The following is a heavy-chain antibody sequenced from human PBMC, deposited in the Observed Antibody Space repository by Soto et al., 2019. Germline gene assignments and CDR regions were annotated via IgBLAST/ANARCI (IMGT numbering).Heavy chain of an antibody. J-gene: IGHJ6*02. CDR1: GYTFTAYY. V-gene: IGHV1-2*02. D-gene: IGHD5-12*01. CDR3: ARQGSGSEYPQYFYYGMDV. CDR2: INPNSGVA. Sequence: VELAQSGAEVEKPGAAVRISCKTSGYTFTAYYIHWVRQAPGQGLEWMGWINPNSGVANYAQNFQGRVTMTSDTSISTVYMELTKMRSEDTTIYYCARQGSGSEYPQYFYYGMDVWGQGTTAAASS.